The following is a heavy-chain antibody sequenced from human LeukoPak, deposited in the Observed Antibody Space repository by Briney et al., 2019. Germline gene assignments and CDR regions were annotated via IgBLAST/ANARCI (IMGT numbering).Heavy chain of an antibody. CDR3: ARRLGPYSSSWYGPFDY. J-gene: IGHJ4*02. D-gene: IGHD6-13*01. V-gene: IGHV5-51*01. CDR1: GYSFTSYW. Sequence: GESLKISCKGSGYSFTSYWIGWVRQMPGKGLEWMGIIYPGDSDTRCSPSFQGQVTISADKSISTAYPQWSSLKASDTAMYYCARRLGPYSSSWYGPFDYWGQGTLVTVSS. CDR2: IYPGDSDT.